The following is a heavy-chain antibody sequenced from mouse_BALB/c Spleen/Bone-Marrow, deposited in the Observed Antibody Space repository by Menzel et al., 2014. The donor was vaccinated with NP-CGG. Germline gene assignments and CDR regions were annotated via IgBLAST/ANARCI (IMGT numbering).Heavy chain of an antibody. CDR2: IDPFNGGT. CDR3: ARAYDFLDY. D-gene: IGHD2-4*01. V-gene: IGHV1S135*01. Sequence: VQLKDSGPELMKPGASVKISCKASGYSFTSYYMHWVKQSHGKSLEWIGYIDPFNGGTSYNQKFKGKATLTVDKSSNTAYMHLSSLTSEDSAVYYCARAYDFLDYWGQGSTLTVSS. CDR1: GYSFTSYY. J-gene: IGHJ2*01.